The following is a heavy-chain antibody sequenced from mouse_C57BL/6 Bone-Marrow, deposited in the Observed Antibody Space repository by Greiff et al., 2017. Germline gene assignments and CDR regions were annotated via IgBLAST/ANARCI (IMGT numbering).Heavy chain of an antibody. CDR2: IYPRSGTP. J-gene: IGHJ3*01. CDR1: GYTFTSYG. V-gene: IGHV1-81*01. Sequence: VQLQQSGAELARPGASVKLSCKASGYTFTSYGISWVKQRTGQGLEWIGEIYPRSGTPYYNETLKGKAPLTADKSSSTSYMELRSLTSEDSAVYFCAREELGGFAYWGQGTLVTVSA. CDR3: AREELGGFAY. D-gene: IGHD3-1*01.